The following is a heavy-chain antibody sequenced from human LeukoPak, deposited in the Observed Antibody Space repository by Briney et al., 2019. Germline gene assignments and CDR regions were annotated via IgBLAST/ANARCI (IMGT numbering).Heavy chain of an antibody. CDR1: GFTFSTYW. J-gene: IGHJ4*02. V-gene: IGHV3-74*01. D-gene: IGHD2-2*01. CDR3: ATDVPAVTIFGY. CDR2: INSDGSST. Sequence: GGSLRLSCAAPGFTFSTYWMHWVRHAPGTGLVWVSLINSDGSSTNYADSVKGRFTISRDNAKNTLYLMINRLRAEDTAVYYCATDVPAVTIFGYWGQGTLVTVSS.